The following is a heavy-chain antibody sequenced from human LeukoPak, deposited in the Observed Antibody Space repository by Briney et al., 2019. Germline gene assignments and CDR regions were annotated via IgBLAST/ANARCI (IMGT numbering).Heavy chain of an antibody. CDR2: IYSSGTT. D-gene: IGHD4/OR15-4a*01. J-gene: IGHJ4*02. CDR3: ARQTVVRRGLLV. CDR1: GGSISNSY. Sequence: SETLSLTCTVSGGSISNSYWSWIRQPPGKGREWIGYIYSSGTTNYNPSLKSRVTISVDSSKNEFYLKLSSVTAAETAVYCCARQTVVRRGLLVWGQGILVSVSS. V-gene: IGHV4-59*08.